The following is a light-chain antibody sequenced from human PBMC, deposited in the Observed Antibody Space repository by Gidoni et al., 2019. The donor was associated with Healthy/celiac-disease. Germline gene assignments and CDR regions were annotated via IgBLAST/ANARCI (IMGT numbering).Light chain of an antibody. CDR1: QSISSW. CDR3: QQWGT. J-gene: IGKJ1*01. Sequence: DIQMTQSPSTLSASVGDSVTITCRASQSISSWLAWYQQKPGKAPTLLSYKASSLESGVPSRFSVSGSGTEFTLTISSLQPDDFATYYCQQWGTFGQGTKVEIK. CDR2: KAS. V-gene: IGKV1-5*03.